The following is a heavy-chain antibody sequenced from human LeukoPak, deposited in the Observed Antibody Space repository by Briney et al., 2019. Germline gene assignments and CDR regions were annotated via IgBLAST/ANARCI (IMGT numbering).Heavy chain of an antibody. CDR1: GFTFSSYG. V-gene: IGHV3-33*01. CDR2: IWYDGSNK. CDR3: ARSGGSYAFDY. D-gene: IGHD1-26*01. J-gene: IGHJ4*02. Sequence: PGGSLRLSCAASGFTFSSYGMHWVRQAPGKGLEWVAVIWYDGSNKYYADSVKGRFTISRDNSKNTLYLQTNSLRAEDTAVYYCARSGGSYAFDYWGQGTLVTVSS.